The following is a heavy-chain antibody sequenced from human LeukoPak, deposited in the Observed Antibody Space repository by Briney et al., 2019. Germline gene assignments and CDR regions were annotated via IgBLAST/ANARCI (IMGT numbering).Heavy chain of an antibody. CDR2: MYLSGTT. CDR1: GDSINSLDL. V-gene: IGHV4-4*02. CDR3: AGLVGRYSSGLYYYYFDY. Sequence: SETLSLTCTVSGDSINSLDLWSWVRQPPGKGLEWIGEMYLSGTTHSNPSVKSRVTISIDKSKNQFFLTLRSVTAADTAVYYCAGLVGRYSSGLYYYYFDYWGQGTLVTVSS. J-gene: IGHJ4*02. D-gene: IGHD3-22*01.